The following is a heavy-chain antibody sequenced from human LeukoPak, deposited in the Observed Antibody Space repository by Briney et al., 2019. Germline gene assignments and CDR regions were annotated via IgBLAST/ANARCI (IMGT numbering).Heavy chain of an antibody. V-gene: IGHV4-61*02. D-gene: IGHD2-15*01. CDR1: GGSISSGSYY. CDR3: AREEGGNWFDP. CDR2: IYTSGST. Sequence: PSQTLSLTCTVSGGSISSGSYYWSWIRQPAGKGLEWIGRIYTSGSTNYNPSLKSRVTISVDTSKNQFSLKLSSVTAADTAVYYCAREEGGNWFDPWGQGTLVTVSS. J-gene: IGHJ5*02.